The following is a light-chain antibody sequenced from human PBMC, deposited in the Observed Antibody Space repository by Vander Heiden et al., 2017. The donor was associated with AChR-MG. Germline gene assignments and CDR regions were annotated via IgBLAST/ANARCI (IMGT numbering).Light chain of an antibody. CDR2: SDS. J-gene: IGLJ2*01. V-gene: IGLV1-44*01. CDR1: PANIGYNT. CDR3: AAWDDSLNVRR. Sequence: HSVLTQPPPASGTPGQRLTLSCSGRPANIGYNTVHWYHQFPGTAPHPPLHSDSQRPAGVPDRFAASKSGTSASLAISGRQSEDEADYFCAAWDDSLNVRRFGGGTKLTVL.